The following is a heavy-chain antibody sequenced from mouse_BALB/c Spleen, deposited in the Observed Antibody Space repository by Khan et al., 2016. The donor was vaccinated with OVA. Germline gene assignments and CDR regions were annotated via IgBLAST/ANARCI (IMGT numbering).Heavy chain of an antibody. J-gene: IGHJ2*01. Sequence: LVQSGGSRKLSCVASGFTFTSYGMHWIRQAPEKGLEWVAYISSDSSTIYYADTVKGRFTISRDNSKNTLFLQMTSLRSGDTAMYFCATSYFYGYYFDYWGQGTTLTVSS. V-gene: IGHV5-17*02. D-gene: IGHD1-1*01. CDR3: ATSYFYGYYFDY. CDR1: GFTFTSYG. CDR2: ISSDSSTI.